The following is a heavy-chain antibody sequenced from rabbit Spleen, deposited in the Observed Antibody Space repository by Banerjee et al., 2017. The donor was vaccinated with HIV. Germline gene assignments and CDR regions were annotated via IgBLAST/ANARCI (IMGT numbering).Heavy chain of an antibody. J-gene: IGHJ6*01. Sequence: QEQLVESGGGLVKPEGSLKLSCTASGFSFSNKVVMCWVRQAPGKGLEWIACIYAGSSGTTYYASWAKGRFTISKTSSTTVTLQMTSLTAADTATYFCARDTGSSFSTYGMDLWGPGTLVTVS. CDR3: ARDTGSSFSTYGMDL. CDR1: GFSFSNKVV. CDR2: IYAGSSGTT. D-gene: IGHD8-1*01. V-gene: IGHV1S45*01.